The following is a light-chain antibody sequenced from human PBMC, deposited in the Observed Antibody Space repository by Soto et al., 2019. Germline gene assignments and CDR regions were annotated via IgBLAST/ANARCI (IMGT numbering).Light chain of an antibody. CDR2: GAS. J-gene: IGKJ1*01. Sequence: EIVLTQSPGTLSLSPGERATLSCRASQSVSSSYLAWYQQKPGQAPRLLIYGASSRATGIPDRFSGSGSGTDFTLTISRLEPGDFAVYYCQQYGSSPWTFGQGTTVDI. V-gene: IGKV3-20*01. CDR3: QQYGSSPWT. CDR1: QSVSSSY.